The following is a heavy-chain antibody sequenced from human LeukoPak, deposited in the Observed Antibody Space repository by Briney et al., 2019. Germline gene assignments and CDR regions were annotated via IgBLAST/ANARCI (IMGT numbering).Heavy chain of an antibody. V-gene: IGHV3-11*05. Sequence: GGSLRLSCAASGFTFSDYYMSWIRQAPGKGLEWVSYISSSSSYANYADSVKGRFTISRDNAKNSLYLQMNSLRAEDTAVYYCARVRGYSYGFFDYWGQGTLVTVSS. CDR2: ISSSSSYA. D-gene: IGHD5-18*01. J-gene: IGHJ4*02. CDR3: ARVRGYSYGFFDY. CDR1: GFTFSDYY.